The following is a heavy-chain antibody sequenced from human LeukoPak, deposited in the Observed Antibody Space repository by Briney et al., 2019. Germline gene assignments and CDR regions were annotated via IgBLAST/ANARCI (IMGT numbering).Heavy chain of an antibody. CDR1: GGSISSSSYY. V-gene: IGHV4-39*07. CDR2: IYYSGST. Sequence: SETLSLTCTVSGGSISSSSYYWGWIRQPPGKGLEWIGSIYYSGSTYYNPSLKSRVTISVDTSKNQFSLKLSSVTAADTAVYYCARDVVAHYCSSTSCLNWFDPWGQGTLVTVSS. J-gene: IGHJ5*02. CDR3: ARDVVAHYCSSTSCLNWFDP. D-gene: IGHD2-2*01.